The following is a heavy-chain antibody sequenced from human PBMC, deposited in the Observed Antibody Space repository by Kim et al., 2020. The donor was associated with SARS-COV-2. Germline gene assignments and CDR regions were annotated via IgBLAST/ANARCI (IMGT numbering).Heavy chain of an antibody. CDR1: GGSISSYY. CDR3: ARVSDSSGWYVGWFDP. CDR2: IYYSGST. V-gene: IGHV4-59*13. Sequence: SETLSLTCTVSGGSISSYYWSWIRQPPGKGLEWIGYIYYSGSTNYNPSLKSRVTISVDTSKNQFSLKLSSVTAADTAVYYCARVSDSSGWYVGWFDPWGQGTLVTVSS. D-gene: IGHD6-19*01. J-gene: IGHJ5*02.